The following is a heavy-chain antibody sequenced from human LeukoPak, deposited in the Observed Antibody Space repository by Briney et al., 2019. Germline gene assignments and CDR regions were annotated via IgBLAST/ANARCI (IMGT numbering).Heavy chain of an antibody. J-gene: IGHJ3*02. CDR1: GYTFTNYG. CDR3: ARRYNWNYGSAFDI. V-gene: IGHV1-69*06. D-gene: IGHD1-7*01. Sequence: ASVKVSCKASGYTFTNYGISWVRQAPGQGLEWMGGIIPIFGTANYAQKFQGRVTITADKSTSTAYMELSSLRSEDTAVYYCARRYNWNYGSAFDIWGQGTMVTVSS. CDR2: IIPIFGTA.